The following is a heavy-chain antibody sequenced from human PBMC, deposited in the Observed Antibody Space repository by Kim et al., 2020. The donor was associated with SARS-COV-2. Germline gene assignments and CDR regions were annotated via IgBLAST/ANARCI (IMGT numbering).Heavy chain of an antibody. D-gene: IGHD2-2*01. Sequence: GGSLRLSCAASGFTFSNAWMSWVRQAPGKGLEWVGRIKSKTDGGTTDYAAPVKGRFTISRDDSKNTLYLQMNSLKTEDTAVYYCTTTANIVVVPAASSDYWGQGTLVTVSS. J-gene: IGHJ4*02. CDR1: GFTFSNAW. V-gene: IGHV3-15*01. CDR3: TTTANIVVVPAASSDY. CDR2: IKSKTDGGTT.